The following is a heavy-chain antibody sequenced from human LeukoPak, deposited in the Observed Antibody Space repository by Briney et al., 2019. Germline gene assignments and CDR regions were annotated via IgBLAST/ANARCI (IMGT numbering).Heavy chain of an antibody. V-gene: IGHV3-23*01. CDR3: AKDREIAVAGSFDY. J-gene: IGHJ4*02. Sequence: GGSLRLSCAASGFMFSSYAMSWVRQAPGKGLEWVSAISGSGGSTYYADSVKGRFTISRDNSKNTLYLQMNSLRAEDTAIYYCAKDREIAVAGSFDYWGQGTLVTVSS. CDR1: GFMFSSYA. CDR2: ISGSGGST. D-gene: IGHD6-19*01.